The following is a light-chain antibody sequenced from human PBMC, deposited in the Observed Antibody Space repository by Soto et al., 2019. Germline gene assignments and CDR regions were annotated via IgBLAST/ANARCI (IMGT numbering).Light chain of an antibody. J-gene: IGLJ2*01. CDR3: NSYTSRATEV. V-gene: IGLV2-14*01. CDR1: SSDVGGYNY. CDR2: EVS. Sequence: QSALTQPASVSGSPGQSITISCTGTSSDVGGYNYVSWYQQHPGRAPKLIIFEVSNRPSGVSDRFSGSKSDNTASLTISGLQAEDEADYYCNSYTSRATEVFGGGTQLTVL.